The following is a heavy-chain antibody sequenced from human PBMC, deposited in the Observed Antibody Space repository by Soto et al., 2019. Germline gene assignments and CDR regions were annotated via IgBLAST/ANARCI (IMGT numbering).Heavy chain of an antibody. J-gene: IGHJ6*02. CDR1: GDSVSSNTAS. D-gene: IGHD3-10*01. V-gene: IGHV6-1*01. CDR2: TYYRSKWYN. CDR3: ARGHYDSGNLWLSYGMDV. Sequence: SQTLSLTCAISGDSVSSNTASWNWIRQSPSRGLEWLGRTYYRSKWYNDYVISVKSRITINPDTSKNQFSLHLNSVTPEDTAVYYCARGHYDSGNLWLSYGMDVWGPGTTVTVSS.